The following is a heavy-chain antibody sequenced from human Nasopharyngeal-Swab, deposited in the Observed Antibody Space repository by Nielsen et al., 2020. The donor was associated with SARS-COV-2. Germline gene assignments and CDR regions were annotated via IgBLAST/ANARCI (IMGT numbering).Heavy chain of an antibody. J-gene: IGHJ4*02. Sequence: ASVKVSCKASGYTFIDYYIYWVRQAPGQGLEWMGWITGHNGDTTYAQNLQGRVTLTTDTSTTTTYMELRTLRSDDTAVYYCARGGGSHFDYWGQGSLVTVSS. CDR3: ARGGGSHFDY. CDR2: ITGHNGDT. D-gene: IGHD3-16*01. V-gene: IGHV1-18*04. CDR1: GYTFIDYY.